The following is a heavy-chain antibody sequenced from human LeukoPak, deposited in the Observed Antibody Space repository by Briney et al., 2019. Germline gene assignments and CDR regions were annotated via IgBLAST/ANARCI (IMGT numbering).Heavy chain of an antibody. V-gene: IGHV3-48*03. CDR2: ISSSGSTI. D-gene: IGHD5-18*01. CDR3: ASVYTAGPSPHLDY. J-gene: IGHJ4*02. Sequence: RGSLRLSCAASGFTFSSYEMNWVRQAPGKGLEWVSYISSSGSTIYYADSVKGRFTISRDNAKNSLYLQMNSLRAEDTAVYYCASVYTAGPSPHLDYWGQGTLVTVSS. CDR1: GFTFSSYE.